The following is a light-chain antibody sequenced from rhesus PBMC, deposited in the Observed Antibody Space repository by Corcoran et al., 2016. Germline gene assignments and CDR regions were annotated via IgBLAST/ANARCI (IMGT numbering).Light chain of an antibody. J-gene: IGKJ4*01. CDR2: EVS. CDR1: QSLLHSNGNTY. V-gene: IGKV2-78*01. CDR3: EQTLQSPLT. Sequence: EIVMTQTPLSLSVTPGEPASISCRSSQSLLHSNGNTYLHWYLQKPGQSPQLLIYEVSNRASGVPDRFRGSGSGTDFTLKISRVEAEDVGVYYCEQTLQSPLTFGGGTKVEVE.